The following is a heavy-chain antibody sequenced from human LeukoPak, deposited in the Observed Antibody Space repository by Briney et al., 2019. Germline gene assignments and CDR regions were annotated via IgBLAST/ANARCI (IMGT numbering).Heavy chain of an antibody. D-gene: IGHD7-27*01. CDR2: ISYDGSNK. Sequence: GGSLRLSCAASGFTFSSYAMHWVRQAPGKGLEWVAVISYDGSNKYYADSVKGRFTISRDNSKNTLYLQTNSLRAEDTAVYYCASHLGTHFDYWGQGTLVTVSS. CDR1: GFTFSSYA. CDR3: ASHLGTHFDY. V-gene: IGHV3-30-3*01. J-gene: IGHJ4*02.